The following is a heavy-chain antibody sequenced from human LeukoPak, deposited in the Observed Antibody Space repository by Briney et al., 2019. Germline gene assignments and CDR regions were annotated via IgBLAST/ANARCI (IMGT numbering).Heavy chain of an antibody. D-gene: IGHD1-26*01. V-gene: IGHV3-9*03. CDR3: AKGNSGSYSQDWFDP. J-gene: IGHJ5*02. Sequence: GGSLRLSCAASGFTFDDYAMHWVRQAPGKGLEWVSGISWNSGTIGYADSVKGRFTISRDNAKNSLYLQMNSLRPEDMALYYCAKGNSGSYSQDWFDPWGQGALVTVSS. CDR1: GFTFDDYA. CDR2: ISWNSGTI.